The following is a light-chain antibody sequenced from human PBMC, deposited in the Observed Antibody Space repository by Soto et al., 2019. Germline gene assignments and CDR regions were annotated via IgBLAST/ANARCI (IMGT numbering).Light chain of an antibody. V-gene: IGKV3-20*01. Sequence: EIVLTQSPGTLSLPPGERATLSCRASQSVSNNYLAWYQQKPGQAPRRLIFGASGRATGIPDRFSGSGSGTDFTLTISRLEPEDFAVYYCQQYGTSPTFGQGTKVEIK. CDR1: QSVSNNY. CDR3: QQYGTSPT. J-gene: IGKJ1*01. CDR2: GAS.